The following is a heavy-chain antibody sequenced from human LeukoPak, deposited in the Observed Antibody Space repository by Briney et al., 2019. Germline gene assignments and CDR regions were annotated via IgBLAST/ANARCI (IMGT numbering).Heavy chain of an antibody. Sequence: GGSLRLSCAASGFTFSSYSMNWVRQAPGKGLEWVSSISSSSSYIYYADSVKGRFTISRDNAKNSLHLQMNSLRAEDTAVYYCASMPRRYCSGGSCYSALDYWGQGTLVTVSS. CDR1: GFTFSSYS. CDR3: ASMPRRYCSGGSCYSALDY. CDR2: ISSSSSYI. J-gene: IGHJ4*02. D-gene: IGHD2-15*01. V-gene: IGHV3-21*01.